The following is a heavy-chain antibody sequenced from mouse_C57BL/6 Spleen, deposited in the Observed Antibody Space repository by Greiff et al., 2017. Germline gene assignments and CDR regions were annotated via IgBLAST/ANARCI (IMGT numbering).Heavy chain of an antibody. CDR2: IDPETGGT. J-gene: IGHJ4*01. V-gene: IGHV1-15*01. CDR3: TKDPHYAMDD. Sequence: QVQLQQSGAELVRPGASVTLSCKASGYTFTDYEMHWVKQTPVHGLEWIGAIDPETGGTAYNQKFKGKAILTADKSSSTAYMELRSLTSDDSAVYYCTKDPHYAMDDWGQGTSVTVSS. CDR1: GYTFTDYE.